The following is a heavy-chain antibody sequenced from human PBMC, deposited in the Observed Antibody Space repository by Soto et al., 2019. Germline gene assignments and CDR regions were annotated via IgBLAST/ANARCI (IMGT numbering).Heavy chain of an antibody. J-gene: IGHJ6*02. CDR3: AKGRHISSWNVISYFYHGMDV. D-gene: IGHD6-13*01. Sequence: QVQVVESGGGVVQPGRSLRLCCAGSGFTFSRYGMHWIRQAPGKGLEWVALISNDGNKKYYDDSVKGRFTISRDNSKNTLYLQMNSLRPEDTAVYYCAKGRHISSWNVISYFYHGMDVWGQGTTVTVSS. CDR2: ISNDGNKK. V-gene: IGHV3-30*18. CDR1: GFTFSRYG.